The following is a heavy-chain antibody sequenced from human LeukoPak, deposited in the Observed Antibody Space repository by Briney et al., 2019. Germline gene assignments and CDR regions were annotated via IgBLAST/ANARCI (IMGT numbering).Heavy chain of an antibody. V-gene: IGHV3-23*01. CDR2: ISGSGGST. CDR1: GFTFSSYA. CDR3: AKREYGDYNNWFDP. J-gene: IGHJ5*02. Sequence: PGGALRLSCAASGFTFSSYAMSWVRQAPGKGLEWVSAISGSGGSTYYADSVKGRFTISRDNSKNTLYLQMNSLRAEDTAVYYCAKREYGDYNNWFDPWGQGTLVTVSS. D-gene: IGHD4-17*01.